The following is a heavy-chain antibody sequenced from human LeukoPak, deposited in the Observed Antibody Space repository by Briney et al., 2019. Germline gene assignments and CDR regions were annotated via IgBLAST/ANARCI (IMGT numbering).Heavy chain of an antibody. Sequence: GESLKISCKGSGYSFTYYWIAWVRQMPGNGLEWIGSIYPGDSTVMYGPAFQGQVSISADKSISSAYLQWRSLKSSDTAMYYCARHASVAGGEDWIDPWGQGTFVVVSS. CDR3: ARHASVAGGEDWIDP. V-gene: IGHV5-51*01. CDR1: GYSFTYYW. J-gene: IGHJ5*02. D-gene: IGHD6-19*01. CDR2: IYPGDSTV.